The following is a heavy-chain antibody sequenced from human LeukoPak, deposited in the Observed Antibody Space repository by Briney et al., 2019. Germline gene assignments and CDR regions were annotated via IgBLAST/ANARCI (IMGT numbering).Heavy chain of an antibody. CDR2: IWYDGSNK. Sequence: GRSLRLSCAASGFTFSSYGMHWVRQAPGKGLEWVAVIWYDGSNKYYADSVKGRFTISRDNSKNTLYLQMNSLRAEDTVVYYCARGPNTAMVAEYFQHWGQGTLVTVSS. V-gene: IGHV3-33*01. CDR3: ARGPNTAMVAEYFQH. J-gene: IGHJ1*01. CDR1: GFTFSSYG. D-gene: IGHD5-18*01.